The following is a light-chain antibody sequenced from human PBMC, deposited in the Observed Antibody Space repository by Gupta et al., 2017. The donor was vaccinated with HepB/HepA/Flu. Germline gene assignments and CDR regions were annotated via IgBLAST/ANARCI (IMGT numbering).Light chain of an antibody. CDR3: QRNKNVPKFI. CDR2: DAS. J-gene: IGKJ2*01. Sequence: DIQMTQSPSSLSASVGDRVTITCQASQDIRSSLNWYQQKQGKAPKLLIYDASNWEAGVPLRFSGSGNGTGSPFTISIRQLEDIGSYYFQRNKNVPKFIFGEGTQMEIK. V-gene: IGKV1-33*01. CDR1: QDIRSS.